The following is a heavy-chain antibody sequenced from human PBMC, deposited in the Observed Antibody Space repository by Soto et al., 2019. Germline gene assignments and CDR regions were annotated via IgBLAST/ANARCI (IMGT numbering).Heavy chain of an antibody. CDR1: GFTFNIYA. CDR3: ATVHNTSRSFDY. V-gene: IGHV3-23*01. Sequence: GGSLRLSCAASGFTFNIYAMTWVRQAPGRGLEWVSTTGATGRTTYYSDSVKGRFTVSRDNSKNTLDLQMSNLRAEDTAVYYCATVHNTSRSFDYWGQGTLVTVSS. CDR2: TGATGRTT. J-gene: IGHJ4*02. D-gene: IGHD1-20*01.